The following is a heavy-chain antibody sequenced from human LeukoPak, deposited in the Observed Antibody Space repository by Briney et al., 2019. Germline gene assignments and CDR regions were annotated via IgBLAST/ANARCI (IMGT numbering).Heavy chain of an antibody. CDR2: ISYDGSNK. CDR3: AKCRRSSGWSYWFDP. V-gene: IGHV3-30*04. J-gene: IGHJ5*02. Sequence: PGRSLRLSCAASGFTFSSYAMHWVRQAPGKGLEWVAVISYDGSNKYYADSVKGRFTISRDNSKNTLYLQMNSLRVEDTAVYYCAKCRRSSGWSYWFDPWGQGTLVTVSS. CDR1: GFTFSSYA. D-gene: IGHD6-19*01.